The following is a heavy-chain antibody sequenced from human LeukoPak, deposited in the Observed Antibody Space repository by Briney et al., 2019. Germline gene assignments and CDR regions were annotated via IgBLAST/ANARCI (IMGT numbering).Heavy chain of an antibody. J-gene: IGHJ4*02. CDR1: GGTFSSYA. Sequence: SVKVSCKASGGTFSSYAISWVRQAPGQGLEWMGRIIPILGIANYAQKFQGRVTITADKSTSTAYTELSSLRSEDTAVYYCARDPSPAYYYGSGSYWLGYWGQGTLVTVSS. D-gene: IGHD3-10*01. CDR2: IIPILGIA. CDR3: ARDPSPAYYYGSGSYWLGY. V-gene: IGHV1-69*04.